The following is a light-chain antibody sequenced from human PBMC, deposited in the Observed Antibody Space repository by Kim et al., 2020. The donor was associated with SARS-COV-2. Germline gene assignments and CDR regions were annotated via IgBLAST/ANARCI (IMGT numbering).Light chain of an antibody. CDR3: QYYGSTPPFT. Sequence: EIVLTQSPGSLSLSPGERATLSCRASQSVTGTNLAWYQQRPGQAPRLLMYGASYRDSGIPDRFSGSGSGTDFTLTISRLEPEDFAEYYCQYYGSTPPFTFGQGTRLEIK. CDR1: QSVTGTN. J-gene: IGKJ5*01. CDR2: GAS. V-gene: IGKV3-20*01.